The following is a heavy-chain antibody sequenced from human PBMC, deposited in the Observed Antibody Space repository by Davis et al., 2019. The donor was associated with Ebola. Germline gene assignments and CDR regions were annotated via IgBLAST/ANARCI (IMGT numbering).Heavy chain of an antibody. V-gene: IGHV1-18*01. CDR2: ISAYNGNT. D-gene: IGHD6-6*01. CDR3: ARSIAAPNWFDP. J-gene: IGHJ5*02. Sequence: ASVKVSCKASGYTFSSYGISWVRQAPGQGLEWMGWISAYNGNTNYAQKLQGRVTMTTDTSTSTAYMELRSLRSDDTAVYYCARSIAAPNWFDPWGQGTLVTVSS. CDR1: GYTFSSYG.